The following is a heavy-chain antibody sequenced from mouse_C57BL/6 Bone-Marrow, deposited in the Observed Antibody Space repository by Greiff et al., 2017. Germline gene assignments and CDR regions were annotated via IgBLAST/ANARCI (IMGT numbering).Heavy chain of an antibody. V-gene: IGHV1-47*01. Sequence: VQRVASGAELVKPGASVKMSCKASGYTFTTYPIEWMKQNHGKSLEWIGNFHPYNDDTKYNEKFKGKATLTAEKSSSTVYLERSRLTSDDSAVYYCARGGNDGGYYFDYWGQGTTLTVSS. CDR2: FHPYNDDT. J-gene: IGHJ2*01. CDR1: GYTFTTYP. CDR3: ARGGNDGGYYFDY. D-gene: IGHD1-1*02.